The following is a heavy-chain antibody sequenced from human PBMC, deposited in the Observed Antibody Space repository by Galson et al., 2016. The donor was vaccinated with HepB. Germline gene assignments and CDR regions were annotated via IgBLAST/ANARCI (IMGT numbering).Heavy chain of an antibody. J-gene: IGHJ4*02. V-gene: IGHV5-51*01. CDR2: IYPSDSDT. D-gene: IGHD6-6*01. Sequence: QSGAEVKKPGESLKISCKGSGYRFPSYWIGWVRQMPGKGLEWMGIIYPSDSDTRYSPSFQGRVTISADKSLTTAYLQWSSLEASDTAIYYCVRPPYSDSSPDYWGQGTLVTVSS. CDR3: VRPPYSDSSPDY. CDR1: GYRFPSYW.